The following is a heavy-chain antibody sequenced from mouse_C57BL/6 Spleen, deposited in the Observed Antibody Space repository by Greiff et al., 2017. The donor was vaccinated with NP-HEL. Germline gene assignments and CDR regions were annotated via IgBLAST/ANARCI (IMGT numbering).Heavy chain of an antibody. CDR3: ARGSTTVVEGGMDY. CDR1: GYAFSSYW. D-gene: IGHD1-1*01. Sequence: QVQLQQSGAELVKPGASVKISCKASGYAFSSYWMNWVKQRPGKGLEWIGQIYPGDGDTNYNGKFKGKATLTADKSSSTAYMQLSSLTSEDSAVYFCARGSTTVVEGGMDYWGQGTSVTVSS. J-gene: IGHJ4*01. CDR2: IYPGDGDT. V-gene: IGHV1-80*01.